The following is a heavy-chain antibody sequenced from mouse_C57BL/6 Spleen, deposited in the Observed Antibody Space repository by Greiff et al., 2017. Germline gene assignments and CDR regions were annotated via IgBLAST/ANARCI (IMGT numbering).Heavy chain of an antibody. V-gene: IGHV2-2*01. Sequence: VLLVESGPGLVQPSQSLSITCTVSGFSLTSYGVHWVRQSPGKGLEWLGVIWSGGSTDDNAAFISRLSISKDNSKSQVFFKMNSLQADDTAIYYCARKCITTNAMDYWGQGTSVTVSS. CDR1: GFSLTSYG. CDR3: ARKCITTNAMDY. CDR2: IWSGGST. D-gene: IGHD1-2*01. J-gene: IGHJ4*01.